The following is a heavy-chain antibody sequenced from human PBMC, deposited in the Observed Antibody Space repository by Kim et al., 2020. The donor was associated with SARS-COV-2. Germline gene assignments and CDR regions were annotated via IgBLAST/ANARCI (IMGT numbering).Heavy chain of an antibody. Sequence: GGSLRLSCAASGFTFSSYAMSWVRQAPGKGLEWVSAISGSGGSTYYADSVKGRFTISRDNSKNKLYLQMNSLRAEDTAVYYCAKGEDSSGYLGDAFDIWGQGTMVTVSA. CDR1: GFTFSSYA. CDR3: AKGEDSSGYLGDAFDI. V-gene: IGHV3-23*01. D-gene: IGHD3-22*01. J-gene: IGHJ3*02. CDR2: ISGSGGST.